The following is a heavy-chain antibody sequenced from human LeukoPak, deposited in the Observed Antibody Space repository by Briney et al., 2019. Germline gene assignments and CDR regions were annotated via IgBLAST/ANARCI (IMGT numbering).Heavy chain of an antibody. CDR1: GFTFSRYW. CDR3: ASLVGYYRGSESNNWLDP. V-gene: IGHV3-7*01. CDR2: RKEDGNEK. D-gene: IGHD3-10*01. J-gene: IGHJ5*02. Sequence: PGGSLRLSCVVSGFTFSRYWRSWVRQAPGKGLERVANRKEDGNEKHYVDSVKGRFTISRDNAKNSLYLQMNRLRAEDTAVYYCASLVGYYRGSESNNWLDPWGQGTLVTVSS.